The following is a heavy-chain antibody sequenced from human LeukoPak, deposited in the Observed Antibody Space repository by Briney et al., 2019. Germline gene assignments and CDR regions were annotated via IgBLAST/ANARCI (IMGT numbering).Heavy chain of an antibody. D-gene: IGHD3-10*01. Sequence: SETLSLTCTVSGGSISSYYWSWIRQPPGKGLEWIGEINHSGSTNYNPSLKSRVTISVDTSKNQFSLKLSSVTAADTAVYYCARAPMAIDYWGQGTLVTVSS. CDR2: INHSGST. J-gene: IGHJ4*02. CDR3: ARAPMAIDY. CDR1: GGSISSYY. V-gene: IGHV4-34*01.